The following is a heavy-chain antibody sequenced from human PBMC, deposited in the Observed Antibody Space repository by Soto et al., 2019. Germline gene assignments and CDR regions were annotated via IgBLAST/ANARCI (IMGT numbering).Heavy chain of an antibody. Sequence: SETLSLTCTVSGGSISSYYWSWIRQPAGKGLEWIGRIYTSGSTNYNPSLKSRVTMSVDTSKNQFSLKLSSVTAADTAVYYCARDPRYCSGGSCYWGDNWFDPWGQGTLVTV. D-gene: IGHD2-15*01. V-gene: IGHV4-4*07. CDR2: IYTSGST. CDR1: GGSISSYY. CDR3: ARDPRYCSGGSCYWGDNWFDP. J-gene: IGHJ5*02.